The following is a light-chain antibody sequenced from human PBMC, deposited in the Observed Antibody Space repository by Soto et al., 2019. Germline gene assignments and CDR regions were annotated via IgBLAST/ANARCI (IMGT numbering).Light chain of an antibody. CDR3: QQYHGFW. CDR2: DAS. V-gene: IGKV3-11*01. Sequence: LSPGERATLSCRASQSVSSYLGWYQQRPSQTTRLLIYDASNRATGIPARFSGSGSGTEFSLTISNLQPEDFATYYCQQYHGFWFGQGTKVDIK. J-gene: IGKJ1*01. CDR1: QSVSSY.